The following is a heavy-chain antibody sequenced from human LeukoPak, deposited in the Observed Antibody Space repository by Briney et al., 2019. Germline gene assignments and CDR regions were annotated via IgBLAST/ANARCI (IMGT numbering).Heavy chain of an antibody. V-gene: IGHV3-43*02. CDR1: GFTFSSYA. Sequence: GGSLRLSCAASGFTFSSYAMSWVRQAPGKGLEWVSLISGDGGSTYYADSVKGRFTISRDNSKNSLYLQMNSLRTEDTALYYCAKDLNSGYYYGMDVWGQGTTVTVSS. CDR3: AKDLNSGYYYGMDV. D-gene: IGHD7-27*01. CDR2: ISGDGGST. J-gene: IGHJ6*02.